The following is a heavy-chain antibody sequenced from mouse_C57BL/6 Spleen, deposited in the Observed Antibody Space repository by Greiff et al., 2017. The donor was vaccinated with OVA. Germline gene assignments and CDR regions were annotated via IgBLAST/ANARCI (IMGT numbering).Heavy chain of an antibody. V-gene: IGHV1-26*01. J-gene: IGHJ4*01. CDR1: GYTFTDYY. CDR2: INPNNGGT. CDR3: AKIYYGYDPSMDY. Sequence: EVQLQQSGPELVKPGASVKISCKASGYTFTDYYMNWVKQSHGKSLEWIGDINPNNGGTSYNQKFKGKATLTVDKSSSTAYMELRSLTSEDSAVYYCAKIYYGYDPSMDYWGQGTSVTVSS. D-gene: IGHD2-2*01.